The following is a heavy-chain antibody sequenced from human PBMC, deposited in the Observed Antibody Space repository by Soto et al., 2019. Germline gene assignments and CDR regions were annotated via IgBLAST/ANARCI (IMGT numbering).Heavy chain of an antibody. CDR3: ARGSSTSCPID. D-gene: IGHD2-2*01. CDR2: INPNSGDT. Sequence: ASVKVSCKASGYTFTGYYMHWVRQAPGQGLEWMGWINPNSGDTIFSQKFQGWVTMTRDTSISTAYMELSRLRSDDTAVSSCARGSSTSCPIDWGQGTLVTVSS. J-gene: IGHJ4*02. CDR1: GYTFTGYY. V-gene: IGHV1-2*04.